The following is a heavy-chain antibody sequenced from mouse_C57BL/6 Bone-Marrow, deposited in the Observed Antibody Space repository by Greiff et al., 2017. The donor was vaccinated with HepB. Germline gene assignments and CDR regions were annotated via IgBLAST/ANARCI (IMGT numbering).Heavy chain of an antibody. CDR3: ARGYDPAWFAY. CDR1: GYTFTSYW. CDR2: IDPSDSET. Sequence: ESGAELVRPGSSVKLSCKASGYTFTSYWMHWVKQRPIQGLEWIGNIDPSDSETHYNQKFKDKATLTVDKSSSTAYMQLSSLTSEDSAVYYCARGYDPAWFAYWGRGTLVTVSA. D-gene: IGHD2-2*01. V-gene: IGHV1-52*01. J-gene: IGHJ3*01.